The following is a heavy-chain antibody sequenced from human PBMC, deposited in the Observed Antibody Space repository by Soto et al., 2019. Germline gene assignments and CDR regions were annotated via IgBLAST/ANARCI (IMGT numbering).Heavy chain of an antibody. J-gene: IGHJ4*02. V-gene: IGHV4-34*01. D-gene: IGHD3-22*01. CDR3: ARLGWQYDKNDY. CDR1: GGSFSGYY. Sequence: SSETLSLTCAVYGGSFSGYYWSWIRQPPGKGLEWIGEINHSGSTNYNPSLKSRVTISVDTSKNQFSLKLSSVTAADTAVYYCARLGWQYDKNDYWGQGTLVTVSS. CDR2: INHSGST.